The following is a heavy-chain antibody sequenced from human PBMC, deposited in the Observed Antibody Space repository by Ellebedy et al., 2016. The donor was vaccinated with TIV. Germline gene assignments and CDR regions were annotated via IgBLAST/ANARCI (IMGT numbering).Heavy chain of an antibody. D-gene: IGHD3-10*01. J-gene: IGHJ4*02. Sequence: GESLKISXVASGFTFSSFDMSWVRQAPGKGLEWVSAISGSGATAYYADSVRGRFTLSRDNSKNTLYLQMNSLRAEDTAIYYCAKKSDGSGSYLGPDYWGQGTLVTVSS. CDR3: AKKSDGSGSYLGPDY. V-gene: IGHV3-23*01. CDR2: ISGSGATA. CDR1: GFTFSSFD.